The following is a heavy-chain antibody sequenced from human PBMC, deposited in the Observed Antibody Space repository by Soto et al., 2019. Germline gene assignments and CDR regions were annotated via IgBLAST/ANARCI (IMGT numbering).Heavy chain of an antibody. V-gene: IGHV3-23*01. CDR2: VRGGGDAT. J-gene: IGHJ2*01. CDR1: GFTFSSFA. D-gene: IGHD1-26*01. Sequence: EVQLLESGGGLVQPGGSLRLSCAASGFTFSSFAMNWVRQAPGKGLEWVSGVRGGGDATFYADSVKGRFTISRVQSKNTLYLQMNSLRAEDTAVYYCVKKIAGTTTSGAYWYFDVWGRGTLVTVSS. CDR3: VKKIAGTTTSGAYWYFDV.